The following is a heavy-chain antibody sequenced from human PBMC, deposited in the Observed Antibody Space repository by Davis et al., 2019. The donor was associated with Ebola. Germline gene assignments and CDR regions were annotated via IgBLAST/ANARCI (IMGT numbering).Heavy chain of an antibody. CDR2: ISYDGSNK. J-gene: IGHJ6*04. D-gene: IGHD4-11*01. CDR3: AKGSTEYFPPLSSWHSKRDHYFYYGMHV. CDR1: GFIFSTYV. Sequence: GESLKISCSASGFIFSTYVMSWVRQAPGKGLEWMAVISYDGSNKYYADSVKGRFTISRDNSKNTTYLQMNSLSAEDTAVFYCAKGSTEYFPPLSSWHSKRDHYFYYGMHVWGKGTTVTVSS. V-gene: IGHV3-30*18.